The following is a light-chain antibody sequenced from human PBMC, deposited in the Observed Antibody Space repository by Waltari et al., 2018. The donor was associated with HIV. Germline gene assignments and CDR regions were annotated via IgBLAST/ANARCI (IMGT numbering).Light chain of an antibody. J-gene: IGLJ1*01. CDR1: SSEVGGYNY. CDR3: CSYAGSYV. CDR2: DVS. V-gene: IGLV2-11*01. Sequence: QSALTQPRSVSGSPGQSVTISCTGTSSEVGGYNYVSWYQQHPGKAPKLMIYDVSKRPSVVPDRFSGSKSGNTASLTISGLQAEDEADYYCCSYAGSYVFGNGTKVTVL.